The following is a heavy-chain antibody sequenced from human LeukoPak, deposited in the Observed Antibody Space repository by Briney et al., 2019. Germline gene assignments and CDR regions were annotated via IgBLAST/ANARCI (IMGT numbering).Heavy chain of an antibody. J-gene: IGHJ4*02. CDR2: ISYDGSNK. V-gene: IGHV3-30*04. CDR1: GFTFSSYA. D-gene: IGHD6-19*01. Sequence: GGSLRLSCAASGFTFSSYAMHWVRQAPGKGLEWVAVISYDGSNKYYADSVKGRFTISRDNSKNTLYLQMNSLRAEDTAVYYCARDGSSWSRDSWGQGTLVTVS. CDR3: ARDGSSWSRDS.